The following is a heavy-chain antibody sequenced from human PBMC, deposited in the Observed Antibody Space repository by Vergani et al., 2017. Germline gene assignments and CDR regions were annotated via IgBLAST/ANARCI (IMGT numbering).Heavy chain of an antibody. CDR1: GYSFTSYW. CDR3: ARRVDGYCSGGSCYSPGAFDI. CDR2: IDPSDSYT. J-gene: IGHJ3*02. Sequence: EVQLVQSGAEVKKPGESLRISCKGSGYSFTSYWISWVRQMPGKGLEWMGRIDPSDSYTNYSPSFQGHVTISACKSISTAYLQWSSLKASDTAMYYCARRVDGYCSGGSCYSPGAFDIWGQGTMVTVSS. D-gene: IGHD2-15*01. V-gene: IGHV5-10-1*03.